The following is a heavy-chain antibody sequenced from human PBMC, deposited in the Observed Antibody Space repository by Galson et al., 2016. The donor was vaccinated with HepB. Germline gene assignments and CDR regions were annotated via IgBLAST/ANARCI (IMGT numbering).Heavy chain of an antibody. CDR1: GFTLSSYA. CDR2: IRGGGPET. J-gene: IGHJ4*02. CDR3: ARGIRGPDY. V-gene: IGHV3-23*01. D-gene: IGHD3-10*01. Sequence: SLRLSCAASGFTLSSYAMSWLSWVRQAPGRGLEWISGIRGGGPETYYSDSVKGRFTISRDNSKNTVFLQMNSLRVEDTALYYCARGIRGPDYWGPGTLVTVSS.